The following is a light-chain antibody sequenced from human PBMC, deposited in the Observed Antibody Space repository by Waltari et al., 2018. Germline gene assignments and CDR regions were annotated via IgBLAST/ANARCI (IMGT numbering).Light chain of an antibody. CDR2: DAY. V-gene: IGKV1-5*01. Sequence: DIQMTQSPSTLSASVGDRVTITCRASQCISRWLAWYQQKPGKAPKLLNYDAYSLENGVPSRFSGSGSGTDFTLTISSMQPEDFATYYCQQSYSTPYTFGQGTKLEIK. CDR1: QCISRW. J-gene: IGKJ2*01. CDR3: QQSYSTPYT.